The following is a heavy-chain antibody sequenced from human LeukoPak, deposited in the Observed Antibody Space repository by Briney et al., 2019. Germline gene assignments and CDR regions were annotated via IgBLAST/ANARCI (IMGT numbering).Heavy chain of an antibody. Sequence: RGSLRLSCAASGFTFSSYEMNWVRQAPGKGLEWVSYISSSGSAIYYADSVKGRFTSSRDNAKNSPYLQMNSLRAEDTAVYYCARTDVVARSFDYWGQGTLVTVSS. V-gene: IGHV3-48*03. J-gene: IGHJ4*02. CDR3: ARTDVVARSFDY. D-gene: IGHD5-12*01. CDR2: ISSSGSAI. CDR1: GFTFSSYE.